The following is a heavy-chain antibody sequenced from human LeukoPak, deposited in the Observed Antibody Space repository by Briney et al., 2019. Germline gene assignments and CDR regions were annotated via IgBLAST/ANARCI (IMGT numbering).Heavy chain of an antibody. CDR1: GGTFSSYA. V-gene: IGHV1-69*06. D-gene: IGHD3-10*01. CDR2: IIPIFGTA. CDR3: ARDRGDNWFDP. J-gene: IGHJ5*02. Sequence: EASVKVSCKASGGTFSSYAISWVRQAPGQGLEWMEGIIPIFGTANYAQKFQGRVTITADKSTSTAYMELSSLRSEDTAVYYCARDRGDNWFDPWGQGTLVTVSS.